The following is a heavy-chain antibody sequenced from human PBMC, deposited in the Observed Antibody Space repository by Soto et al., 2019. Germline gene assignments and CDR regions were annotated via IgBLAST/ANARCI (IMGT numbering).Heavy chain of an antibody. Sequence: ASVKVSCKASGYSFTTFGINWVRQATGQGLEWMGRMDPSGDSTSYAQKFQGRVTMTRDTSTSTVYMELSSLRSEDTAVYYCARGSAATITSPWGQGTLVTVSS. CDR3: ARGSAATITSP. V-gene: IGHV1-46*03. J-gene: IGHJ5*02. CDR1: GYSFTTFG. CDR2: MDPSGDST. D-gene: IGHD5-12*01.